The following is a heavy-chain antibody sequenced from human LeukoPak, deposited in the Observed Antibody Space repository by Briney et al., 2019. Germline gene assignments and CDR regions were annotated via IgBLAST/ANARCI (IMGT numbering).Heavy chain of an antibody. Sequence: GGSLRLSCAASGFTFSSYGMHWVRQAPGKGLEWVAVIWYDGGNKYYADSVKGRFTISRDNSKNTLYLQMNSLRAEDTAVYYCARDSQWELLGAEYFQHWGQGTLVTVSS. V-gene: IGHV3-33*01. D-gene: IGHD1-26*01. CDR1: GFTFSSYG. CDR3: ARDSQWELLGAEYFQH. J-gene: IGHJ1*01. CDR2: IWYDGGNK.